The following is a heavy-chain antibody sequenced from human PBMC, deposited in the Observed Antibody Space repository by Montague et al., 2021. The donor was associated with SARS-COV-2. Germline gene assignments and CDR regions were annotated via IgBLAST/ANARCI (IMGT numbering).Heavy chain of an antibody. J-gene: IGHJ6*02. CDR1: GGSFSGYY. D-gene: IGHD4-17*01. CDR3: ARALPVTTFFYSYYGMDV. V-gene: IGHV4-34*01. CDR2: INHSGST. Sequence: SETLSLTRAVYGGSFSGYYWSWIRQPPGKGLEWIGEINHSGSTNYNPFLKSRVTISVDTSKNQFSLELSSVTAADTAVYYCARALPVTTFFYSYYGMDVWGQGTTVTVSS.